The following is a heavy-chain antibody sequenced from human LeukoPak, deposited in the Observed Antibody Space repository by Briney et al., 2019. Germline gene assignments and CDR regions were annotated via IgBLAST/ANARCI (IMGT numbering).Heavy chain of an antibody. D-gene: IGHD2-15*01. Sequence: GGSLRLSCAASGFGFNTYWMHWVRQAPGKGLVWVSRINGDGTSTTYADSVKGRFTISRDNAKNTLYLQMNSLRAEDTAVYYRARDKVYSADYWGQGTLVTVSS. V-gene: IGHV3-74*01. J-gene: IGHJ4*02. CDR3: ARDKVYSADY. CDR1: GFGFNTYW. CDR2: INGDGTST.